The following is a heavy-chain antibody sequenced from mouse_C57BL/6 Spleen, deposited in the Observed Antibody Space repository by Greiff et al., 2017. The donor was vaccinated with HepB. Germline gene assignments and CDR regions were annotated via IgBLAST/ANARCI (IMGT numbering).Heavy chain of an antibody. Sequence: VKLLESGPGLVAPSQSLSITCTVSGFSLTSYGVDWVRPPPGKGLEWLGVIWGGGSTNYNSALMSRMSISKDNSKSQVILKMNSLQTDDTAMYYCAKRKGNDAGFAYWGQGTLVTVSA. J-gene: IGHJ3*01. CDR3: AKRKGNDAGFAY. CDR2: IWGGGST. V-gene: IGHV2-9*01. CDR1: GFSLTSYG.